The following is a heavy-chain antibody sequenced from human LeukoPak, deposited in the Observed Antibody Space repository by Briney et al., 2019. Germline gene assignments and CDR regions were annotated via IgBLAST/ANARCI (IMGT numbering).Heavy chain of an antibody. J-gene: IGHJ5*02. CDR1: GGTFISYA. CDR3: ARSSLDYDFWSGYFQNWFDP. D-gene: IGHD3-3*01. V-gene: IGHV1-69*13. CDR2: IIPIFGTA. Sequence: SVKVSCKASGGTFISYAISWVRQAPGQGLEWMGGIIPIFGTANYAQKFQGRVTITADESTSTAYMELSSLRSEDTAVYYCARSSLDYDFWSGYFQNWFDPWGQGTLVTVSS.